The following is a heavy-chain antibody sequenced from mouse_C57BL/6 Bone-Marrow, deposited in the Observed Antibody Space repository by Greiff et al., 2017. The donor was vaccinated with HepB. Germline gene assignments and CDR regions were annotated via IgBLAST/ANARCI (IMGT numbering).Heavy chain of an antibody. CDR2: IDPSDSET. V-gene: IGHV1-52*01. Sequence: QVQLKQPGAELVRPGSSVKLSCKASGYTFTSYWMHWVKQRPIQGLEWIGNIDPSDSETHYNQKFKDKATLTVDNSSSTAYMQLSSLTSEDSAVYYCASPLTAVVEGFAYWGQGTLVTVSA. CDR1: GYTFTSYW. J-gene: IGHJ3*01. D-gene: IGHD1-1*01. CDR3: ASPLTAVVEGFAY.